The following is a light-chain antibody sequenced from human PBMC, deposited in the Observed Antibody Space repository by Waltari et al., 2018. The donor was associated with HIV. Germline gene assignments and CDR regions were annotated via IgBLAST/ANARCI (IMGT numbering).Light chain of an antibody. CDR1: QSVSSY. J-gene: IGKJ3*01. Sequence: DIQMTQSPSSLSASVGDRVTITCRASQSVSSYLNWYQQKPGKDPKLLIYAASILQSGVPARFSGSGSGTDFTLTINSLQPEDFATYYCQESYSSPFTFGPGTQVDIK. CDR2: AAS. V-gene: IGKV1-39*01. CDR3: QESYSSPFT.